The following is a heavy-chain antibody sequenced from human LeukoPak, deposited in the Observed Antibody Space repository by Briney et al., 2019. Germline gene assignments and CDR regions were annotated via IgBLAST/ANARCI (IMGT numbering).Heavy chain of an antibody. V-gene: IGHV3-30*02. J-gene: IGHJ4*02. Sequence: GGSLRLSCAGSGFTFSAYDMHWVRQAPGKGLEWVAFIRYDGSNKYYADSVKGRFTISRDNSKNTLYLQMNSLRAEDTAVYYCAKDHGDIVVVVAATPAYYFDYWGQGTLVTVSS. CDR1: GFTFSAYD. D-gene: IGHD2-15*01. CDR2: IRYDGSNK. CDR3: AKDHGDIVVVVAATPAYYFDY.